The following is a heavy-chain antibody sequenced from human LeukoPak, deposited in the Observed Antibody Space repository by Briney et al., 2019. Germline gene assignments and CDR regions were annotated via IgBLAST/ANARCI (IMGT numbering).Heavy chain of an antibody. CDR3: ARGTLSDYDFWSGYRDYYYGMDV. CDR2: IYYSGST. D-gene: IGHD3-3*01. CDR1: GGSISSYY. J-gene: IGHJ6*02. V-gene: IGHV4-59*01. Sequence: SETLSLTCTVSGGSISSYYWSWIRQPPGKGLEWIGYIYYSGSTNYNPSLKSRVTISVDTSKNQFSLKLSSVTAADTAVYYCARGTLSDYDFWSGYRDYYYGMDVWGQGTTVTVSS.